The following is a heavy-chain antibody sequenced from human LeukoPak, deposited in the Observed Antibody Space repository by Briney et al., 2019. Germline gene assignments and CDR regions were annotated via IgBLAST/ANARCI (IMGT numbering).Heavy chain of an antibody. D-gene: IGHD6-13*01. J-gene: IGHJ4*02. V-gene: IGHV3-30*18. CDR3: AKSPSHSSWFYY. CDR1: GFTFSSYG. CDR2: ISYDGSNK. Sequence: GGSLRLFCAASGFTFSSYGMHWVRQAPGKGLEWVAVISYDGSNKYYADSVKGRFTISRDNSKNTLYLQMNSLRAEDTAVYYCAKSPSHSSWFYYWGQGTLVTVSS.